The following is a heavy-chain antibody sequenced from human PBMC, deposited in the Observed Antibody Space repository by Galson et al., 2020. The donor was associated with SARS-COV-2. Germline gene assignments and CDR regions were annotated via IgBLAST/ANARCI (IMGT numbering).Heavy chain of an antibody. V-gene: IGHV3-15*01. Sequence: GGSLRLSCAASGLTFKSAWMSWVRQVPGKGLEWVGRIKSRGSGGTTDYAAPVKGRFTISRDDSKNTMFLEMNSLRPEDTALYYCTSDLPGGISDYFDDWGRGTLVTVSS. CDR1: GLTFKSAW. D-gene: IGHD2-15*01. J-gene: IGHJ4*02. CDR3: TSDLPGGISDYFDD. CDR2: IKSRGSGGTT.